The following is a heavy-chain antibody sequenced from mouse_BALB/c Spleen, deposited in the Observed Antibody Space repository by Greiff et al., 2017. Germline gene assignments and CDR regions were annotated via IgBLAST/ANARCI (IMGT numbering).Heavy chain of an antibody. CDR1: GYSITSGYS. D-gene: IGHD1-2*01. CDR3: ARSGTTATYYYAMDY. CDR2: IHYSGST. Sequence: DVKLQESGPDLVKPSQSLSLTCTVTGYSITSGYSWHWIRQFPGNKLEWMGYIHYSGSTNYNPSLKSRISITRDTSTNQSFLQLNSVTTEDTATYYCARSGTTATYYYAMDYWGQGTSVTVSS. V-gene: IGHV3-1*02. J-gene: IGHJ4*01.